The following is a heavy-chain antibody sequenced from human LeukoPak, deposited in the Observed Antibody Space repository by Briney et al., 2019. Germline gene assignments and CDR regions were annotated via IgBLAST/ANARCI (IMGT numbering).Heavy chain of an antibody. J-gene: IGHJ4*02. Sequence: GGSLRLSCAASGFTFSSYWMSWVRQAPGKGLEWVSSISDNGGNTYYADSAKGRFTISRDNSKNTLYLQMNSLRAEDTAVYYCATLSIAVAGSDYWAREPWSPSPQ. CDR2: ISDNGGNT. D-gene: IGHD6-19*01. CDR1: GFTFSSYW. V-gene: IGHV3-23*01. CDR3: ATLSIAVAGSDY.